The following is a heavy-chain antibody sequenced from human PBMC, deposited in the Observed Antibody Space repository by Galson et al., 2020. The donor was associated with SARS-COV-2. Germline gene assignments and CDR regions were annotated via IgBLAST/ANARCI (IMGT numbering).Heavy chain of an antibody. Sequence: SETLSLTCSVSGGSISGSSYYWGWIRQPPGKGLEWIGYVYFSGSTYYNPSLKIRVTISVDTSKNQFSVKMRSVTAADTAMYYWAREYQWACDGWGQGTLVTVSS. CDR1: GGSISGSSYY. CDR2: VYFSGST. J-gene: IGHJ4*02. V-gene: IGHV4-39*07. CDR3: AREYQWACDG. D-gene: IGHD6-19*01.